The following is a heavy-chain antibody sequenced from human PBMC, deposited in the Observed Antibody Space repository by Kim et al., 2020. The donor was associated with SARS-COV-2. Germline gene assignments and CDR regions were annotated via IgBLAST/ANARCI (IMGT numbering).Heavy chain of an antibody. Sequence: ESAVSVKSRITINSDTSKNQFSLQLNSVTPEDSAVYYCTRRRATSGDFDIWGQGTMVTVSS. CDR3: TRRRATSGDFDI. D-gene: IGHD2-21*01. V-gene: IGHV6-1*01. J-gene: IGHJ3*02.